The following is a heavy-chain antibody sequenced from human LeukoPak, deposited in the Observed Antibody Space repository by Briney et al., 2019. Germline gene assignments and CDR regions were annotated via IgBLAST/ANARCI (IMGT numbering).Heavy chain of an antibody. D-gene: IGHD3-10*01. J-gene: IGHJ4*02. CDR3: ARAHSLLWFRGRVYYFDY. CDR1: GYTFTSYD. CDR2: MNPNSGNT. Sequence: ASVKVSCKASGYTFTSYDINWVRQATGQGLEWMGWMNPNSGNTGYAQKFQGRVTMTRNTSISTAYMELSSLRSEDTAVYYCARAHSLLWFRGRVYYFDYWGQGTLVTVSS. V-gene: IGHV1-8*01.